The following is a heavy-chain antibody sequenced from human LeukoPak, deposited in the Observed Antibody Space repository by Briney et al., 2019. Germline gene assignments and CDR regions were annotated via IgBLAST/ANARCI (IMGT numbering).Heavy chain of an antibody. CDR3: ALWAVTTNRDY. CDR2: INHTGST. D-gene: IGHD4-17*01. CDR1: GGSFSGYY. V-gene: IGHV4-34*01. J-gene: IGHJ4*02. Sequence: PSETLSLTCAVYGGSFSGYYWTWIRQPPGKGLEWIGEINHTGSTNYNPSLMSRVTISVDTSKNQFSLKLSSVTAADTAVYYCALWAVTTNRDYWGQGTLVTVSS.